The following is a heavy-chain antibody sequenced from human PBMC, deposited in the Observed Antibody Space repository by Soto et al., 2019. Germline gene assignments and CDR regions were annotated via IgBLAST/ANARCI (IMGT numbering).Heavy chain of an antibody. D-gene: IGHD3-22*01. J-gene: IGHJ4*02. Sequence: PSETLSLTCTVSGGSISSGDYYWSWIRQPPGKGLEWIGYIYYSGSTYYNPSLKSRVTISVDTSKNQFSLKLNSVTAADTAVYYCARHDGGHSSGYYAFDYWGQGTLVTVSS. CDR2: IYYSGST. CDR3: ARHDGGHSSGYYAFDY. V-gene: IGHV4-30-4*01. CDR1: GGSISSGDYY.